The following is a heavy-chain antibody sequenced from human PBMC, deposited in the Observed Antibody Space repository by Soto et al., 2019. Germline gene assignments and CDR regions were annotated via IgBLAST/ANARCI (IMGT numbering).Heavy chain of an antibody. CDR3: ARGGATPNRLFDY. V-gene: IGHV4-59*01. CDR2: IYYSGST. J-gene: IGHJ4*02. CDR1: GGSISSYY. D-gene: IGHD1-26*01. Sequence: QVQLQESGPGLVKPSETLSLTCTVSGGSISSYYWSWIRQPPGKGLEWIGYIYYSGSTNYNPSLKSRVTISVDTSKNQFSLKLSSVTAADTAVYYCARGGATPNRLFDYWGQGTLVTVSS.